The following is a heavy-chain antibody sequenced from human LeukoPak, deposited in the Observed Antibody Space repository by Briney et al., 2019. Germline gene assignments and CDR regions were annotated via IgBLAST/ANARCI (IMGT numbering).Heavy chain of an antibody. CDR3: AREGGDIADTGFDF. D-gene: IGHD2-15*01. CDR1: GFNFSSYW. J-gene: IGHJ4*02. Sequence: GGSLRLSCATSGFNFSSYWMSWVRQAPGKGLEWVANIEEDEGEKYVDSVKGRFTISRDNAKNSLYLQMNSLRAEDTAVYYCAREGGDIADTGFDFWGQGTLVTVSS. V-gene: IGHV3-7*01. CDR2: IEEDEGEK.